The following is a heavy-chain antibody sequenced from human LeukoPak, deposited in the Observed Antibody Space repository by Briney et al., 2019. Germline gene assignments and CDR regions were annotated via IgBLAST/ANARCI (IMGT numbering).Heavy chain of an antibody. CDR2: ISGSGGST. D-gene: IGHD1-14*01. CDR3: ARGSGRGYDAFDI. V-gene: IGHV3-23*01. CDR1: GFTFSSYA. Sequence: GGSLRLSCAASGFTFSSYAMSWVRQAPGKGLEWVSAISGSGGSTYYADSVKGRFTISRDNSKNTLYLQMNSLRAEDTAVYYCARGSGRGYDAFDIWGQGTMVTVSS. J-gene: IGHJ3*02.